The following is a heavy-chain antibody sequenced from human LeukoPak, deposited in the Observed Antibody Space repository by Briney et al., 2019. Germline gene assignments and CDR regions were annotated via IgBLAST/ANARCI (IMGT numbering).Heavy chain of an antibody. V-gene: IGHV3-74*01. D-gene: IGHD1-26*01. CDR2: INSDGSST. CDR3: ARVLDGVGATRSFDY. J-gene: IGHJ4*02. CDR1: GFTFSSYW. Sequence: GGSLRLSCAASGFTFSSYWMHWVRQAPGNWLVWVSRINSDGSSTSYADSVKGRFTISRDNAKNTLYLQMNSLRAEDTAVYHCARVLDGVGATRSFDYWGQGTLVTVSS.